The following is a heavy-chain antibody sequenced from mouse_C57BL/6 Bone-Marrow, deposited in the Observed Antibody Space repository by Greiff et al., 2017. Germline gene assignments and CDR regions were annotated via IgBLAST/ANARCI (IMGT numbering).Heavy chain of an antibody. V-gene: IGHV1-54*01. CDR2: INPGSGGT. D-gene: IGHD1-1*01. CDR3: ARRSYYYGSSYLYYYAMDY. CDR1: GYAFTNYL. Sequence: QVQLQQSGAELVRPGTSVKVSCKASGYAFTNYLIEWVKQRPGQGLEWIGVINPGSGGTNYNEKFKGKETLTADKSSSTAYMQLSSLTSEDSAVYFCARRSYYYGSSYLYYYAMDYWGQGTSVTVSS. J-gene: IGHJ4*01.